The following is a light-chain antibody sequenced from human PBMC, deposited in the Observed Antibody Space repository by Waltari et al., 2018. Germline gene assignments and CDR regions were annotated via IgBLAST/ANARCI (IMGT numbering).Light chain of an antibody. Sequence: DIVMTQSPDSLAVSLGERATINCKSSQSVLYSSNHKNYLAWYQQKPGQPPKLLIYWASTRESGVPDRFSGSGSGTDFTLTISSLQAEDVVVYYCQQYYSTPLTFGGGTKVEIK. CDR1: QSVLYSSNHKNY. J-gene: IGKJ4*01. CDR3: QQYYSTPLT. V-gene: IGKV4-1*01. CDR2: WAS.